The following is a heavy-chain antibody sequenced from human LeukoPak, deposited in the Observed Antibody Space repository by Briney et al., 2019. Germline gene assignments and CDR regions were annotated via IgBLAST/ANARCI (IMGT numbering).Heavy chain of an antibody. CDR1: GFNVSSSY. V-gene: IGHV3-53*01. J-gene: IGHJ3*02. Sequence: PGGSLRLSCAASGFNVSSSYMSWVRQAPGKGLEWVSITYSGGTTYYADSVRGRFTVSRDKSKNTLYLQMNSLRAEDTAVYYCASPLSGQSFDIWGQGTMVTVSS. D-gene: IGHD5-12*01. CDR2: TYSGGTT. CDR3: ASPLSGQSFDI.